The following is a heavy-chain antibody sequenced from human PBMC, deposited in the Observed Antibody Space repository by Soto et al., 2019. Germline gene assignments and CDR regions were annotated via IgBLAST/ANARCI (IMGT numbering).Heavy chain of an antibody. CDR1: GGSINTGGYF. CDR3: ARDYPYYYDHSGYYGDFDY. J-gene: IGHJ4*02. V-gene: IGHV4-31*03. Sequence: QVQLLESGPGLVNPAQTLSLTCTVSGGSINTGGYFWTWIRQHPGKGLEWIGYIASSGCTYYNPSLKGRLTIAADTSENQFSLRLTSVTAADTAVYYCARDYPYYYDHSGYYGDFDYWGQGTLVTVSS. D-gene: IGHD3-22*01. CDR2: IASSGCT.